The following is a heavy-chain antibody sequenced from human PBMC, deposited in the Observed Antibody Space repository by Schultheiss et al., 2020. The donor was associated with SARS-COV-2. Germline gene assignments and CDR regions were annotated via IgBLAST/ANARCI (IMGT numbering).Heavy chain of an antibody. CDR1: GGSISSYY. CDR3: ARLGAVPIGNWFDP. CDR2: IYYSGST. D-gene: IGHD2-2*01. J-gene: IGHJ5*02. V-gene: IGHV4-59*08. Sequence: SETLSLTCTVSGGSISSYYWSWIRQPAGKGLEWIGSIYYSGSTNYKPSLKSRVTISVDTSKNQFSLKLSSVTAADTAVYYCARLGAVPIGNWFDPWGQGTLVTVSS.